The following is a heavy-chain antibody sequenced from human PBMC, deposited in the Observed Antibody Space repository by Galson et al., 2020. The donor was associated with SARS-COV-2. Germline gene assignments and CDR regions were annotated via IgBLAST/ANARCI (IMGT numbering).Heavy chain of an antibody. CDR2: IYFGGNI. D-gene: IGHD3-9*01. CDR1: GGSINSSVYS. V-gene: IGHV4-39*01. J-gene: IGHJ5*02. CDR3: ARRHFDWFSWFDP. Sequence: SETLSLTCTVSGGSINSSVYSWGWIRQPPGKGLEWIGTIYFGGNIYYNPSLMSRVTISVDTSRNQFSLKLSSVTAADTAVYYCARRHFDWFSWFDPWGQGALVIVSS.